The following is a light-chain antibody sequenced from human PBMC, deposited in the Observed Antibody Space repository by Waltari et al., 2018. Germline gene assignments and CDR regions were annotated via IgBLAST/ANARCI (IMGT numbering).Light chain of an antibody. Sequence: ELVLTQSPGTLSLSPGERATLSCRASQSFSDTYLGWYQQRPGQAPRLLIYGASSRAAGIPDRFSGSGSGTDFTLTISRLEPEDFAVYYCHHYGSSPQGTFGPGTRVDI. CDR1: QSFSDTY. CDR2: GAS. CDR3: HHYGSSPQGT. J-gene: IGKJ3*01. V-gene: IGKV3-20*01.